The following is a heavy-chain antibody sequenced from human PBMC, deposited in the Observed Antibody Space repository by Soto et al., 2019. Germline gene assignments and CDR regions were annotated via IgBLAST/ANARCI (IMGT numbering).Heavy chain of an antibody. CDR1: GDSIRTSY. V-gene: IGHV4-4*07. J-gene: IGHJ4*02. D-gene: IGHD6-13*01. Sequence: SETLSLTCTVSGDSIRTSYWSWIRQPAGKGLEWIGRIYSGGRNNYNPSLKSRVTMSVDTSKNQFSLRLSSVTAADTAMYYCARGSSRWDYWGQGTLVTVSS. CDR3: ARGSSRWDY. CDR2: IYSGGRN.